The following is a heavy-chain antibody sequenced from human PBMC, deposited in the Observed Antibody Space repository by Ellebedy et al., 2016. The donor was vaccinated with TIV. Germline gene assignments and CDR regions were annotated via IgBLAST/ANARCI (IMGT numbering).Heavy chain of an antibody. Sequence: GGSLRLXXAASGFTFSIAGMTWVRQAPGKGLEWVATIDFSGTGTYYADSVKGQFIISRDNTKNSLFLQMNSLGVEDTAVYYCARDGSEWSRDYWGQGTLVTVSS. V-gene: IGHV3-21*06. CDR2: IDFSGTGT. D-gene: IGHD3-3*01. CDR1: GFTFSIAG. J-gene: IGHJ4*02. CDR3: ARDGSEWSRDY.